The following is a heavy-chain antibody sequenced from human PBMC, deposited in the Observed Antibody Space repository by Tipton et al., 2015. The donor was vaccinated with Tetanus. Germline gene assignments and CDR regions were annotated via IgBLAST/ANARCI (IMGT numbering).Heavy chain of an antibody. V-gene: IGHV3-23*01. CDR1: GFTVSSNY. Sequence: SLRLSCAASGFTVSSNYMSWVRQAPGKGLEWVSAISGGGGRTYYTDSVKGRFTISRDNSKNTLHLQMNSLRAEDTAVYYCAKDPSGDSSGYSGSWGQGALVTVSS. J-gene: IGHJ5*02. CDR3: AKDPSGDSSGYSGS. CDR2: ISGGGGRT. D-gene: IGHD3-22*01.